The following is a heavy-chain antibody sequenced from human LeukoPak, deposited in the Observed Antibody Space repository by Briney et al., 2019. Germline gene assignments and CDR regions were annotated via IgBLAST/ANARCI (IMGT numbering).Heavy chain of an antibody. CDR1: GFTFSSYW. V-gene: IGHV3-7*03. Sequence: GSXRXSCXASGFTFSSYWMNWARQAPGKGLEWVASINHNGNVNYYVDSVKGRFTISRDNAKNSLYLQMSNLRAEDTAVYFCARGGGLDVWGQGATVTVSS. D-gene: IGHD3-16*01. CDR3: ARGGGLDV. CDR2: INHNGNVN. J-gene: IGHJ6*02.